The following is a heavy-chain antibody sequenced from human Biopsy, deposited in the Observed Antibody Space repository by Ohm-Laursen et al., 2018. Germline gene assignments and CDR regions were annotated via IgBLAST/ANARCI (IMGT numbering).Heavy chain of an antibody. J-gene: IGHJ4*02. D-gene: IGHD2-2*01. CDR2: IIPILRTT. CDR1: TGTFNSYG. CDR3: AREAIGYQLPCDD. V-gene: IGHV1-69*11. Sequence: ASVKVSCKTPTGTFNSYGIIWVRQAPGQGLEWMGRIIPILRTTAYAQTFLGRVTITADSPTSTVDMELTSLTPDDTAVYFCAREAIGYQLPCDDWGQGTLVTVSS.